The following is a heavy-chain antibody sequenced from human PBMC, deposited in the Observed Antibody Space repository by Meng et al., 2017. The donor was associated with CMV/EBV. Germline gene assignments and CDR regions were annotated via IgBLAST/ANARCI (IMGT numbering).Heavy chain of an antibody. CDR1: GCSISSSSYY. V-gene: IGHV4-39*07. J-gene: IGHJ6*02. Sequence: SETLSLTFTVSGCSISSSSYYWSWIRQPPGKGLEWIGEINHSGSTNYNPSLKSRVTISVDTSKNQFSLKLSSVTAADTAVYYCARSRRSKHVERYYYYGMDVWGQGTTVTVSS. D-gene: IGHD1-1*01. CDR2: INHSGST. CDR3: ARSRRSKHVERYYYYGMDV.